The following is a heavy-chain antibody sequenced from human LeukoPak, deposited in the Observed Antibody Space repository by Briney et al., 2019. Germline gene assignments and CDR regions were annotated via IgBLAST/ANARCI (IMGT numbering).Heavy chain of an antibody. V-gene: IGHV3-30*02. CDR2: IRYDGSNK. CDR3: ANVYGSGSSFGDY. D-gene: IGHD3-10*01. J-gene: IGHJ4*02. Sequence: GGSLRLSCAASGFTFSSYGMHWVRQAPGKGLEWVAFIRYDGSNKYYADSVKGRFTISRDNSKNTLYLQMNGLRAEDTAVFYCANVYGSGSSFGDYWGQGTLVTVSS. CDR1: GFTFSSYG.